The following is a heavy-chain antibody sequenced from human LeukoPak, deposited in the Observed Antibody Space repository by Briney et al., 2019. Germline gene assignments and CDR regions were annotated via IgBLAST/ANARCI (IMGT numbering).Heavy chain of an antibody. CDR3: AKRASRDSSGWYIDY. J-gene: IGHJ4*02. Sequence: GGSLTLSCAASGFTFSIYAMSWARHAPGEGRECVSSISGSGGSTYYAHSVKGRFTISRHNSKHTLYLKMNSLRAEDTAVYYCAKRASRDSSGWYIDYWGQGTLVTVSS. CDR2: ISGSGGST. CDR1: GFTFSIYA. D-gene: IGHD6-19*01. V-gene: IGHV3-23*01.